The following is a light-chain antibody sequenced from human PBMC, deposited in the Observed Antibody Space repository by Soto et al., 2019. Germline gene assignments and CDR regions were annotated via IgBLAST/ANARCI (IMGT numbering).Light chain of an antibody. Sequence: EIVLTQSPGTLSLSPGERATLSCRASQSVRSSFFAWYQQKPGQAPRLLIYDVSVRATGIPDRFSGSGSGTEFNRTINRLEPEDFAVYYCQQYENSVMYTFGQGTKLEIK. CDR1: QSVRSSF. CDR3: QQYENSVMYT. CDR2: DVS. J-gene: IGKJ2*01. V-gene: IGKV3-20*01.